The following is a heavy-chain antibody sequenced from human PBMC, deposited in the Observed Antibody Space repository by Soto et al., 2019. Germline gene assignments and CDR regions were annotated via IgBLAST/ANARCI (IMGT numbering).Heavy chain of an antibody. CDR2: IYYSGST. Sequence: PSETLSLTCTVSGGCISSYYWSWIRQPPGKGLEWIGYIYYSGSTNYNPSLKSRVTISVDTSKNQFSLKLSSVTAADTAVYYCARDRDDYREDAFDIWGQGTMVTVSS. J-gene: IGHJ3*02. CDR3: ARDRDDYREDAFDI. V-gene: IGHV4-59*01. D-gene: IGHD5-12*01. CDR1: GGCISSYY.